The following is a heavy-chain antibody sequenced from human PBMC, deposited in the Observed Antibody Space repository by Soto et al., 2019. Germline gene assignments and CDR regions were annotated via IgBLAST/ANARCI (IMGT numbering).Heavy chain of an antibody. D-gene: IGHD6-19*01. CDR1: GGSFRCYY. CDR2: INHSGIT. V-gene: IGHV4-34*01. Sequence: PSETLDSTFDVYGGSFRCYYWRWIRQPPWKVLDWIVEINHSGITNYNPSLKSRVTISVDTSKHQFSLKLSSVTAADTAVYYYARARGGWYPGDAFDIWGQGTMVTVSS. CDR3: ARARGGWYPGDAFDI. J-gene: IGHJ3*02.